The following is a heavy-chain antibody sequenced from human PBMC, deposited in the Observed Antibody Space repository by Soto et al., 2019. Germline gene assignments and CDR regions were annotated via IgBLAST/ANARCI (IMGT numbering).Heavy chain of an antibody. V-gene: IGHV3-48*03. CDR3: VRSFDF. Sequence: PGGSLRLSCAASGFTFSSHEMNWVRQAPGKGLEWVAYISSGGSTISYADSVKGRFTISRDDAWNSLYLQMISLRAEDTAIYHCVRSFDFWGQGTLVTVSS. CDR2: ISSGGSTI. CDR1: GFTFSSHE. J-gene: IGHJ4*02.